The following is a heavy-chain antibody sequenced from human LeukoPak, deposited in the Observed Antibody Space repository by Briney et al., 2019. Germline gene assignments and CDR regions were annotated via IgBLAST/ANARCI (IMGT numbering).Heavy chain of an antibody. J-gene: IGHJ4*02. CDR3: ARLRGRGITMVRGVTIDY. CDR2: INHSGST. V-gene: IGHV4-39*07. Sequence: SETLSLTCTVSGGSISSSSYYWGWIRQPPGKGLEWIGEINHSGSTNYNPSLKSRVTISVDTSKNQFSLKLSSVTAADTAVYYCARLRGRGITMVRGVTIDYWGQGTLVTVSS. D-gene: IGHD3-10*01. CDR1: GGSISSSSYY.